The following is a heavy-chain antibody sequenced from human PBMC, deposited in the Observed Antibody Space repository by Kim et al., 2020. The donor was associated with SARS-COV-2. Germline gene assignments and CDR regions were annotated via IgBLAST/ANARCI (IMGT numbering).Heavy chain of an antibody. CDR2: IYYSGST. D-gene: IGHD2-2*01. V-gene: IGHV4-59*08. Sequence: SETLSLTCTVSGGSISSYYWSWIRQPPGKGLEWIGYIYYSGSTNYNPSLKSRVTISVDTSKNQFSLKLSSVTAADTAVYYCARQLIYCSSTSCYDNYYYYGTDVWGQGTTVTVSS. CDR3: ARQLIYCSSTSCYDNYYYYGTDV. CDR1: GGSISSYY. J-gene: IGHJ6*02.